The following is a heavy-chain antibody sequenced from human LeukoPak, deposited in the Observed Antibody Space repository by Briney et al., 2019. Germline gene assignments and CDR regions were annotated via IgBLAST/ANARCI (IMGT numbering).Heavy chain of an antibody. CDR2: IYHSGST. Sequence: SRTLSLTCTVSGGSISSGGYYWSWIRQPPGKGLEWIGYIYHSGSTYYNPSLKSRVTISVDRSKNQFSLKLSSVTAADTAVYYCARSAPAAADYWGQGTLVTVSS. J-gene: IGHJ4*02. CDR3: ARSAPAAADY. V-gene: IGHV4-30-2*01. CDR1: GGSISSGGYY. D-gene: IGHD2-2*01.